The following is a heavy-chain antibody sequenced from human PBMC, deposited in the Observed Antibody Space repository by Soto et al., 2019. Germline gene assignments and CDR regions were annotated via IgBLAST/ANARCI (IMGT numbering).Heavy chain of an antibody. D-gene: IGHD2-2*01. CDR2: IIGSGGST. CDR3: ASSSYCSSTSCYRPY. V-gene: IGHV3-23*01. CDR1: GVTFSSYA. Sequence: GGSLRLSCAASGVTFSSYAMSWVRQAPGKGLEWVSAIIGSGGSTYYADSVKGRFTISRHNSKNTLYLQMNSLRAEDTAVYYCASSSYCSSTSCYRPYWGQGTLVTVSS. J-gene: IGHJ4*02.